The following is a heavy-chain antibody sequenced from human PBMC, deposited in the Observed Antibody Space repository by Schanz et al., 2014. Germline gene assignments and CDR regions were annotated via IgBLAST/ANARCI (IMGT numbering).Heavy chain of an antibody. CDR1: GGSISTYY. Sequence: QVQLQESGPGLVKPSETLSLTCTVSGGSISTYYWSWIRQPPAKGLEWIGYIYYSGSTSFNPSLKSRVTISVDTSKNQFSLKLSSMTAADTAVYYCTRSTLWSYDVWGRGTMVIVSS. V-gene: IGHV4-59*12. CDR3: TRSTLWSYDV. CDR2: IYYSGST. J-gene: IGHJ3*01. D-gene: IGHD2-21*01.